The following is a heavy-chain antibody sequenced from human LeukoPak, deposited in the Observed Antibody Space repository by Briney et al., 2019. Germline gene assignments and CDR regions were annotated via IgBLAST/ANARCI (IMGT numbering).Heavy chain of an antibody. D-gene: IGHD3-10*01. CDR2: MNPNSGNT. CDR3: ARGLWFGGRYYFDY. J-gene: IGHJ4*02. CDR1: GYTFTSYD. V-gene: IGHV1-8*01. Sequence: GASVKVSCKASGYTFTSYDINWVRQATGQGLEWMGWMNPNSGNTGYAQKFQGRVTMTRNISISTAYMELSSLRSEDTAVYYCARGLWFGGRYYFDYWGQGTLVTVSS.